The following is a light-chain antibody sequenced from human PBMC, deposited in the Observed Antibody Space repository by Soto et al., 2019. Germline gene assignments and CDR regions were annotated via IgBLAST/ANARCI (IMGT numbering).Light chain of an antibody. Sequence: EIVLTQSPGTLSLSPGDRATLSCRASEPITSSSLAWYQQKPGQAPGLLIYGAFTRATGIPDRFRGGGSGPDFTLTITRLEPEDAAVYFCQQYLRSPLTFGGGTRVE. V-gene: IGKV3-20*01. CDR3: QQYLRSPLT. CDR2: GAF. J-gene: IGKJ4*01. CDR1: EPITSSS.